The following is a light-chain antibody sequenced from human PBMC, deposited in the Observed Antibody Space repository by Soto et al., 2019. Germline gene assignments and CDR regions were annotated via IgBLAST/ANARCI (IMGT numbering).Light chain of an antibody. V-gene: IGLV2-14*03. J-gene: IGLJ2*01. CDR3: SSYTSSSTYVV. Sequence: QSALTQPASVSGSPGQSITISCTGTSSDVGGYNYVSWYQQHPGKAPQLIIYDVANRPSGVSNRFSGSKSGNTASLTISGLQAEDEADYYCSSYTSSSTYVVFGGGTSSPS. CDR1: SSDVGGYNY. CDR2: DVA.